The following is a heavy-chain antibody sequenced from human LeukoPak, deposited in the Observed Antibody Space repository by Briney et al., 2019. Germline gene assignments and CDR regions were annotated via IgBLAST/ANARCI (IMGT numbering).Heavy chain of an antibody. V-gene: IGHV4-4*09. D-gene: IGHD1-26*01. CDR3: ARRSNYMDV. CDR2: IYTSGST. J-gene: IGHJ6*03. CDR1: GGSISSYY. Sequence: SGTLSLTCTVSGGSISSYYWSWIRQPPGKGLEWIGYIYTSGSTNYNPSLKSRVTISVDTSKNQFSLKLSSMTAADTAVYYCARRSNYMDVWGKGTTVTVSS.